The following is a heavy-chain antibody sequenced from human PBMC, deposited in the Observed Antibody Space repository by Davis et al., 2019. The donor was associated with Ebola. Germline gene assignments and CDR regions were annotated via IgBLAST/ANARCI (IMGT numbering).Heavy chain of an antibody. J-gene: IGHJ4*02. V-gene: IGHV3-23*01. CDR2: ISGSGGST. CDR1: GFTFSSYA. Sequence: GESLKISCAASGFTFSSYAMSWVRQAPGKGLEWVSAISGSGGSTYYADSVKGRFTISRDNSKNTLYLQMNSLRAEDTAVYYCAKKWELLFDYWGQGTLVTVSS. CDR3: AKKWELLFDY. D-gene: IGHD1-26*01.